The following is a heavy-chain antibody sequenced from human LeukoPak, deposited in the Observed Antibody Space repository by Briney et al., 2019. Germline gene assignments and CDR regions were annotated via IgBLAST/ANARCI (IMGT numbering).Heavy chain of an antibody. J-gene: IGHJ4*01. CDR2: INPSGGST. V-gene: IGHV1-46*01. CDR1: GYTFTSYY. Sequence: ASVKVSCKASGYTFTSYYMHWVRQAPGQGLERMGIINPSGGSTSYAQKFQGRVTMTRDTSTSTVYMELSSLRSEDTAVYYCARDEVLGLDLDYWGQGTLVTVSS. CDR3: ARDEVLGLDLDY. D-gene: IGHD3-9*01.